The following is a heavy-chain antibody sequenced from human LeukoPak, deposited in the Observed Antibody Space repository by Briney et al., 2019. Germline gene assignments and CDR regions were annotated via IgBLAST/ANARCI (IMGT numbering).Heavy chain of an antibody. J-gene: IGHJ4*02. CDR3: ARDTTDPPSGSYDY. V-gene: IGHV1-18*01. CDR1: GYTFTSYG. D-gene: IGHD3-10*01. Sequence: ASVKVSCKASGYTFTSYGISWVRQAPGQGLEWMGWISAYNGNTNYAQKLQGRVTMTTDTSTSTAYMELRSLRSDDTAVYYCARDTTDPPSGSYDYWGQGTLVTVSS. CDR2: ISAYNGNT.